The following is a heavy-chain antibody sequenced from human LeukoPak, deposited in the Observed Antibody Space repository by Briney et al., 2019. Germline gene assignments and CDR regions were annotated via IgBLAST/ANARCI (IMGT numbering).Heavy chain of an antibody. CDR1: GYTFTSYA. Sequence: VASVTVSCKASGYTFTSYAMHWVRQAPGQRLEWMGWINADNGNTKYSQKFQGRVTITRDTSASTAYMELSSLRSEDTAVYYCARDKYNWNDEDYYYGMDVWGRGTTVTVSS. D-gene: IGHD1-1*01. CDR2: INADNGNT. V-gene: IGHV1-3*01. J-gene: IGHJ6*04. CDR3: ARDKYNWNDEDYYYGMDV.